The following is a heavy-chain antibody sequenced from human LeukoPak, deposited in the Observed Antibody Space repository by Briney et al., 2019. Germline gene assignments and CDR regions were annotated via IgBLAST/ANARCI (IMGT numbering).Heavy chain of an antibody. CDR1: GYTFTGYY. J-gene: IGHJ3*02. D-gene: IGHD1-26*01. CDR3: ARSVMGSPDAFDI. Sequence: ASVKVSCKASGYTFTGYYMHWVRQAPGQGLEWMGWINPNSGGTNYAQKFQGRVTMTRDTSISTAYMELSRLRSDDTAVYYCARSVMGSPDAFDIWGQGTMVTVSS. CDR2: INPNSGGT. V-gene: IGHV1-2*02.